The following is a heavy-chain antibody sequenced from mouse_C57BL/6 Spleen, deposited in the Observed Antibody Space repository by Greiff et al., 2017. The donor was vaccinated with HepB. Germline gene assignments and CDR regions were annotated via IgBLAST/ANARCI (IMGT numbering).Heavy chain of an antibody. CDR1: GYTFTSYG. CDR3: ARDHFDY. J-gene: IGHJ2*01. V-gene: IGHV1-81*01. CDR2: IYPRSGNT. Sequence: QVQLQQSGAELARPGASVKLSCKASGYTFTSYGISWVKQRTGQGLEWIGDIYPRSGNTYYNEKFKGKATLTADKSSSTAYMELRSLTSEDSAVYFCARDHFDYWGQGTTLTVSS.